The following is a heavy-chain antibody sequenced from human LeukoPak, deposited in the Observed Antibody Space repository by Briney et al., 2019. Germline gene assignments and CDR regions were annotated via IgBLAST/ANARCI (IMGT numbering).Heavy chain of an antibody. CDR2: INHSGST. D-gene: IGHD2-15*01. J-gene: IGHJ1*01. V-gene: IGHV4-34*01. CDR3: ARAPRDCSGASCHPRYFQH. Sequence: SETLSLTCAVYGGSFSGYYWSWIRQPPGKGLEWIGEINHSGSTNYNPSLKSRATISVDTSKSQFSLKLSSVTAADTAVYYCARAPRDCSGASCHPRYFQHWGQGTLVTVSS. CDR1: GGSFSGYY.